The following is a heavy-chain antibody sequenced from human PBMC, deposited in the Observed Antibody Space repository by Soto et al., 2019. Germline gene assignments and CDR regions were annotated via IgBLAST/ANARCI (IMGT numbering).Heavy chain of an antibody. V-gene: IGHV3-23*01. CDR3: AKDHYDFWSGYLGSYYYYGMDV. Sequence: PWWSLRLSCLASVFTFSSYAMTWFRQAPGKGLEWVSAISGSGGSTYYADSVKGRFTISRDNSKNTLYLQMNSLRAEDTAVYYCAKDHYDFWSGYLGSYYYYGMDVWGQGTTVTVSS. J-gene: IGHJ6*02. D-gene: IGHD3-3*01. CDR2: ISGSGGST. CDR1: VFTFSSYA.